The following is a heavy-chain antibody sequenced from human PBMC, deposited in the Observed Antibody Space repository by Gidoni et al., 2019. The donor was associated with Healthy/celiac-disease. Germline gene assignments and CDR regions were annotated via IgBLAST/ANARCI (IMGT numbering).Heavy chain of an antibody. CDR2: IYSSGST. CDR1: GGSISSGGYY. D-gene: IGHD6-13*01. Sequence: QVQLQESGPGLVKPSQTRSLTCTVSGGSISSGGYYWSWIRQHPGKGLEWIGYIYSSGSTYYTPSLKSRVTISVDTSKNQFSLKLSSVTAADTAVYYCARVGRSSWSFDYWGQGTLVTVSS. V-gene: IGHV4-31*03. J-gene: IGHJ4*02. CDR3: ARVGRSSWSFDY.